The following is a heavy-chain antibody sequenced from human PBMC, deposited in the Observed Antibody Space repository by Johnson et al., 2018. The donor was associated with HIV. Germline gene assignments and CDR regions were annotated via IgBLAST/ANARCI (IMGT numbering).Heavy chain of an antibody. CDR3: ARDRGIAARPLRYAFDI. D-gene: IGHD6-6*01. V-gene: IGHV3-30*03. J-gene: IGHJ3*02. Sequence: QVQLVESGGGVVQPGRSLRLSCAASGLTFSSYGMHWVRQAPGKGLEWVAVISYDGSNKYYADSVKGRFTISRDNSKNTLYLQMNSLRAEDTAGYYCARDRGIAARPLRYAFDIWGQGTMVTVSS. CDR1: GLTFSSYG. CDR2: ISYDGSNK.